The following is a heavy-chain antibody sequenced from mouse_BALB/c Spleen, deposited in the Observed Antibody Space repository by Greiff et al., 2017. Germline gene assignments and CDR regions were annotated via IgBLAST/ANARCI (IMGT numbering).Heavy chain of an antibody. CDR3: ARDQGASFAY. V-gene: IGHV5-4*02. Sequence: EVNLVESGGGLVKPGGSLKLSCAASGFTFSDYYMYWVRQTPEKRLEWVATISDGGSYTYYPDSVKGRFTISRDNAKNNLYLQMSSLKSEDTAMYYCARDQGASFAYWGQGTLVTVSA. D-gene: IGHD3-2*02. J-gene: IGHJ3*01. CDR2: ISDGGSYT. CDR1: GFTFSDYY.